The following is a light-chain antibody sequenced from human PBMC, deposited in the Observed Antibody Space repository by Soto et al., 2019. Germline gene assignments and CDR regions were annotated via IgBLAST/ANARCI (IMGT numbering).Light chain of an antibody. CDR3: QQYGDSPLIT. V-gene: IGKV3-20*01. CDR1: QSVSGTY. CDR2: GAS. J-gene: IGKJ3*01. Sequence: EIVLTQSPGTLSLSPGERATLSCRASQSVSGTYLAWYQQKTGQAPRLLIYGASSRATGIPDRFSGRGSGTDFTLTISRLQPEDLAVYYCQQYGDSPLITFGPGTKVHIK.